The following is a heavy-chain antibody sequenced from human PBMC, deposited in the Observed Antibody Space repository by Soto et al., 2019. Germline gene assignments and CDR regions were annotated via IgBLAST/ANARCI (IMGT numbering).Heavy chain of an antibody. CDR3: ARDKRDYDFWSGYYYYYYGMDV. Sequence: ASVKVSSKASGYTFTSYGISWVRQAPGQGLEWMGWISAYNGNTNYAQKLQGRVTMTTDTSTSTAYMELRSLRSDDTAVYYCARDKRDYDFWSGYYYYYYGMDVWGQGTTVTVSS. CDR2: ISAYNGNT. J-gene: IGHJ6*02. V-gene: IGHV1-18*01. D-gene: IGHD3-3*01. CDR1: GYTFTSYG.